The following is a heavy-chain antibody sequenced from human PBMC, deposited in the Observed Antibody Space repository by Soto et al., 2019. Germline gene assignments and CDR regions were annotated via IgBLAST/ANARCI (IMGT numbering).Heavy chain of an antibody. V-gene: IGHV5-51*01. Sequence: GESLKISCKGSGYSFTSYWIGWVRQMPGKGLEWMGIIYPGDSDTRYSPSFQDQVTISADKSISTAYLQWSSLKASDTAMYYCARHNYQLLSSGFSGYYYGMDVWGQGTTVTVSS. D-gene: IGHD2-2*01. CDR3: ARHNYQLLSSGFSGYYYGMDV. CDR2: IYPGDSDT. J-gene: IGHJ6*02. CDR1: GYSFTSYW.